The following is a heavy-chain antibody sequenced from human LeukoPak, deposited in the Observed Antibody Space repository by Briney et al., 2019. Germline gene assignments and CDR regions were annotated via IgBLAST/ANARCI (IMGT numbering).Heavy chain of an antibody. Sequence: PWASVKVSCKVSGYTLTELSMHWVRQAPGKGLEWMGVFDPEDGETIYAQKFQGRVTMTEDTSTDTAYMELSSLRSEDTAVYYCATAFDGVVYAMGHFDYWGQGTLVTVSS. J-gene: IGHJ4*02. CDR3: ATAFDGVVYAMGHFDY. V-gene: IGHV1-24*01. D-gene: IGHD2-8*02. CDR2: FDPEDGET. CDR1: GYTLTELS.